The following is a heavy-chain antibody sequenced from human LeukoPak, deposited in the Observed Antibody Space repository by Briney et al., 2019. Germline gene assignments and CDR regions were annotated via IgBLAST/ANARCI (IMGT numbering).Heavy chain of an antibody. Sequence: GESLKISCKGSGYSFTSFWIAWVRQMPGKGLECMGIIYPGDSDTRYSPSFQGQVTISADKSISTAYLQWSSLKASDTAMYYCARGYVPAARANWFDPWGQGTLVTVSS. J-gene: IGHJ5*02. V-gene: IGHV5-51*01. CDR3: ARGYVPAARANWFDP. CDR2: IYPGDSDT. CDR1: GYSFTSFW. D-gene: IGHD2-2*01.